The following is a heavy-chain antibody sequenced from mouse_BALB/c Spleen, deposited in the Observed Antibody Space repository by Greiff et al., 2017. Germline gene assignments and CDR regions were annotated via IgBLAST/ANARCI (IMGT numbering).Heavy chain of an antibody. CDR2: INPSNGRT. J-gene: IGHJ4*01. Sequence: QVHVKQPGAELVKPGASVKLSCKASGYTFTSYWMHWVKQRPGQGLEWIGEINPSNGRTNYNEKFKSKATLTVDKSSSTAYMQLISLTSEDSAVYYCARGVLRETAMDYWGQGTSVTVSS. D-gene: IGHD1-1*01. CDR3: ARGVLRETAMDY. CDR1: GYTFTSYW. V-gene: IGHV1S81*02.